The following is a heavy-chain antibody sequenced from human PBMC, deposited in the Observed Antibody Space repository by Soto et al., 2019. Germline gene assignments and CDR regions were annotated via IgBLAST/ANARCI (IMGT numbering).Heavy chain of an antibody. J-gene: IGHJ4*02. CDR1: GASIKNSDGYY. V-gene: IGHV4-31*03. D-gene: IGHD2-21*02. CDR2: IYQSGST. CDR3: ARDFSCDGDCNGYFDH. Sequence: QVQLQESGPGLVKPSQTLSLTCTVSGASIKNSDGYYWSWLRQRPGKGLEWIGFIYQSGSTDYNPSLGERVTMSVDTSMNQFSLKLTSVTAADTAVYYCARDFSCDGDCNGYFDHWGQGTLVTVSS.